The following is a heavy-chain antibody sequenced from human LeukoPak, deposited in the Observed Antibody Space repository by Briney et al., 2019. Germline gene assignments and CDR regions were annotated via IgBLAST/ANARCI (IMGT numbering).Heavy chain of an antibody. J-gene: IGHJ1*01. D-gene: IGHD2-8*01. Sequence: PSETLSLTCTVSSGSIRSSSYYWGWIRQPPGKGLEWIGSIFYSGRTYYNPSLKSRVTMSVDTSKNQFSLKLSSVTAADTAVYYCATANFYFQYWGQGTLVTVSS. CDR2: IFYSGRT. CDR3: ATANFYFQY. V-gene: IGHV4-39*01. CDR1: SGSIRSSSYY.